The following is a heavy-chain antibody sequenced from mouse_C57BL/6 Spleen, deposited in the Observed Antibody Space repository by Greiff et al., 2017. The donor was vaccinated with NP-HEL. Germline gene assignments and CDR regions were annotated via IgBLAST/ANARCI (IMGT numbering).Heavy chain of an antibody. CDR3: SRYDGSSYAMDD. CDR2: IDPSDSYT. Sequence: QVQLQQPGAELVMPGASVKLSCKASGYTFTSYWMHWVKQRPGQGLEWIGEIDPSDSYTNYNQKFKGKSTLTADKSSSTAYMQLSSLTSEDSAVYYCSRYDGSSYAMDDWGQGTSVTVSS. J-gene: IGHJ4*01. V-gene: IGHV1-69*01. CDR1: GYTFTSYW. D-gene: IGHD1-1*01.